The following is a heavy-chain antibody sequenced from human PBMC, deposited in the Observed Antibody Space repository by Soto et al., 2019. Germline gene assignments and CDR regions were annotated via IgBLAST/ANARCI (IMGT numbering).Heavy chain of an antibody. J-gene: IGHJ3*02. CDR3: ARLRGHSWADAFDI. V-gene: IGHV4-59*08. Sequence: PSETLSLTCTVSGGSISSYYWSWIRQPPGKGLERIGYIYYSGSTNYNPSLKSRVTISVDTSKNQFSLKLSSVTAADTAVYYCARLRGHSWADAFDIWGQGTMVTVSS. CDR1: GGSISSYY. CDR2: IYYSGST. D-gene: IGHD6-13*01.